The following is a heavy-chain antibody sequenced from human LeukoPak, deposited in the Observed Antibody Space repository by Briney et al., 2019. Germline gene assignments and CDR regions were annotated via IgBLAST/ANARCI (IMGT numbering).Heavy chain of an antibody. CDR2: TYYRSKWYN. Sequence: QTLSLTCAISGDGVSSNSAAWNWIRQSPSRGLEWLGRTYYRSKWYNDYAVSVKSRMNINPDTSNNQFSLQLNSVTPEDTAVYYCARVGDLELYYFDYWGQGTLVTVSS. D-gene: IGHD1-7*01. CDR3: ARVGDLELYYFDY. J-gene: IGHJ4*02. V-gene: IGHV6-1*01. CDR1: GDGVSSNSAA.